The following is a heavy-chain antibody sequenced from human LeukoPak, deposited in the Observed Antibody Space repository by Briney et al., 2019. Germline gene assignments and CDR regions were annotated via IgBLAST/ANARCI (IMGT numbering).Heavy chain of an antibody. D-gene: IGHD2-8*02. CDR2: ISYEASNK. CDR3: ARDYLVGCTDTICYPVDY. Sequence: GGSLRLSCAASGFTFGNHAMHWVRQAPGMGLEWVAVISYEASNKYYADSVKGRFTISRDNSKNMLYLQMNSLRAEDRAVYYCARDYLVGCTDTICYPVDYWGQGTLVTVSS. J-gene: IGHJ4*02. V-gene: IGHV3-30*01. CDR1: GFTFGNHA.